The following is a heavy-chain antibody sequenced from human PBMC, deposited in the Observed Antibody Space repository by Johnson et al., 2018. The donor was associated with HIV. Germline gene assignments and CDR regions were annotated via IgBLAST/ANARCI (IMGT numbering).Heavy chain of an antibody. CDR3: ARGGRGVRITMIVVVANDAFDI. V-gene: IGHV3-7*01. Sequence: VQLVESGGGVVQPGRSLRLSCAASGFTFSSYGMHWVRQAPGKGLEWVANIKQDGSEKYYVDSVKGRFTISRDNAKNSLYLQMNGLRAEDTAVYYCARGGRGVRITMIVVVANDAFDIWGQGTMVTVSS. J-gene: IGHJ3*02. D-gene: IGHD3-22*01. CDR1: GFTFSSYG. CDR2: IKQDGSEK.